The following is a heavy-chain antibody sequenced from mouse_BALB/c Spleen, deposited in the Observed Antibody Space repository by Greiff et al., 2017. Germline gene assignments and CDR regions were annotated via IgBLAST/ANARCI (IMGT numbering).Heavy chain of an antibody. CDR2: ISSGSSTI. J-gene: IGHJ4*01. Sequence: EVKLVESGGGLVQPGGSRKLSCAASGFTFSSFGMHWVRQAPEKGLEWVAYISSGSSTIYYADTVKGRFTISRDNPKNTLFLQMTSLRSEDTAMYYCAREGELPLYYYAMDYWGQGTSVTVSS. CDR3: AREGELPLYYYAMDY. V-gene: IGHV5-17*02. CDR1: GFTFSSFG. D-gene: IGHD2-3*01.